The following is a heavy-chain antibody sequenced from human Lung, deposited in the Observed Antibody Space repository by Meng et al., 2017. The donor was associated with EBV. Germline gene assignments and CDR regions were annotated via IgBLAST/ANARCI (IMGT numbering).Heavy chain of an antibody. V-gene: IGHV6-1*01. CDR1: GSRVSSGSPA. Sequence: QVQLRRAGPGLVKPPHTLSSTGVSPGSRVSSGSPAVTWIRQSPSRGLEWLGRTYYRSKWYNDYAVFVKSRITINPDTSKNQFSLQLNSVTPEDTAVYYCARGATSVFDLWGRGTLVTVSS. J-gene: IGHJ2*01. CDR2: TYYRSKWYN. CDR3: ARGATSVFDL.